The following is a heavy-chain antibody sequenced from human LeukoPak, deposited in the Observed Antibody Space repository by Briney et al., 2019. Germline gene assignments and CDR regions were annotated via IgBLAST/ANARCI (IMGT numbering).Heavy chain of an antibody. CDR1: GFTFSSYG. CDR3: AKDSSSPSWDYYYYHMDV. J-gene: IGHJ6*03. Sequence: GGSLRLSCAASGFTFSSYGMSWVRQAPGKGLEWVSAISGSGGSTYYADSVKGRFTISRDNSKNTLYLQMNSLRAEDTAVYYCAKDSSSPSWDYYYYHMDVWGKGTTVTISS. D-gene: IGHD3-16*01. V-gene: IGHV3-23*01. CDR2: ISGSGGST.